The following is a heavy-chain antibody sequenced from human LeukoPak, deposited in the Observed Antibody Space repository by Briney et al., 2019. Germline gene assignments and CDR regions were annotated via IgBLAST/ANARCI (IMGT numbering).Heavy chain of an antibody. V-gene: IGHV4-59*08. J-gene: IGHJ6*02. CDR3: ARQTTVTTPYYYYGMDV. D-gene: IGHD4-11*01. CDR1: GGSISSYY. CDR2: IYYSGST. Sequence: PSETLSLTCTVSGGSISSYYWNWIRQPPGKGLEWIGYIYYSGSTNYNPSLKSRFTISVDTSKNQFSLKLSSVTAADTAVYYCARQTTVTTPYYYYGMDVWGQGTTVTVSS.